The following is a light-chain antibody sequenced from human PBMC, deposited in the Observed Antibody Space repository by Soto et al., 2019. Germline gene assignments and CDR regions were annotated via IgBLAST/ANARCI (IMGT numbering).Light chain of an antibody. CDR1: STDVGGYNY. J-gene: IGLJ2*01. Sequence: QSVLTQPPSASGSPGQSVTISCTGTSTDVGGYNYVSWYQQHPGKAPKLMIYEVTKRPSGVPNRFSASKSGNSASLTVSGLQAEDEANYYCSSYAGSNNFMVFGGGTKLTVL. CDR2: EVT. V-gene: IGLV2-8*01. CDR3: SSYAGSNNFMV.